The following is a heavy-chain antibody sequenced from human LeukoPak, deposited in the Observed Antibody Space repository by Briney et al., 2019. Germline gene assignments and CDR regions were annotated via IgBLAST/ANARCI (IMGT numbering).Heavy chain of an antibody. Sequence: SETLSLSCAVSGYSISSGYYWGWIRQPPGKGLEWIGSIYHSGSTYYNPSLKSRVTMSVDTSKNHFSLKVTSVTAADTAMYYCARHENIVVVASATAFDYWGQGTLVTVSS. CDR3: ARHENIVVVASATAFDY. J-gene: IGHJ4*02. D-gene: IGHD2-15*01. CDR1: GYSISSGYY. V-gene: IGHV4-38-2*01. CDR2: IYHSGST.